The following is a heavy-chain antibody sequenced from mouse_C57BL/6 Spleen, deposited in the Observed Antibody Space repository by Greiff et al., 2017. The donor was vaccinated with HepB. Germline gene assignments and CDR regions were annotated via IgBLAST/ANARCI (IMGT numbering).Heavy chain of an antibody. CDR3: ARRCYYGSSLYFDY. CDR1: GFTFSDYG. CDR2: ISSGSSTI. V-gene: IGHV5-17*01. Sequence: VQLKQSGGGLVKPGGSLKLSCAASGFTFSDYGMHWVRQAPEKGLEWVAYISSGSSTIYYAETVKGRFTISRDNAKNTLFLQMPSLRSEDTAMYYCARRCYYGSSLYFDYWGQGTTLTVSS. J-gene: IGHJ2*01. D-gene: IGHD1-1*01.